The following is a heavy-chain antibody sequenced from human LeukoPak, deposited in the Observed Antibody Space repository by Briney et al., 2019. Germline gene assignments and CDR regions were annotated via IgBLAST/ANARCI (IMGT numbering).Heavy chain of an antibody. D-gene: IGHD2/OR15-2a*01. CDR2: IIPIFGTA. J-gene: IGHJ6*02. Sequence: SVKVSCKASGGTFSSYAISWVRQAPGQGLEWMGGIIPIFGTANYAQKFQGRVTITADESTSTAYMELSSLRSEDTAVYYCARDLVASMYEVRYYGMDVWGQGTTVTVSS. CDR3: ARDLVASMYEVRYYGMDV. V-gene: IGHV1-69*13. CDR1: GGTFSSYA.